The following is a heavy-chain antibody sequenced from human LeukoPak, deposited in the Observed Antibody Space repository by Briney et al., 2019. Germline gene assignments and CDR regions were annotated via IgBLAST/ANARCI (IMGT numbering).Heavy chain of an antibody. D-gene: IGHD3-10*01. J-gene: IGHJ5*02. CDR2: INPSGGST. Sequence: ASVKVSCKASGYTFTSYYMHWVRQAPGQGLEWMGIINPSGGSTSYAQKFQGRVTMTRDTSTSTVYMELRSLRSDDTAVYYCARLVGMVRGVIIANWFDPWGQGTLVTVSS. CDR3: ARLVGMVRGVIIANWFDP. CDR1: GYTFTSYY. V-gene: IGHV1-46*01.